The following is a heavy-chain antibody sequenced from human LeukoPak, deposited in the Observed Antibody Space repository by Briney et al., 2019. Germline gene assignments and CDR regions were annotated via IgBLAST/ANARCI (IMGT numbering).Heavy chain of an antibody. J-gene: IGHJ4*02. V-gene: IGHV4-39*01. CDR2: IYYSGNT. CDR3: ARQTGSGLFILP. Sequence: SETLSLTCTVSGVSISRSNSYLGWIRQPPGKGLEWIGSIYYSGNTYYNAYLKSQVSISIDTSKNQFSLRLTSVTAADTAVYYCARQTGSGLFILPGGQGTLVTVSS. CDR1: GVSISRSNSY. D-gene: IGHD3/OR15-3a*01.